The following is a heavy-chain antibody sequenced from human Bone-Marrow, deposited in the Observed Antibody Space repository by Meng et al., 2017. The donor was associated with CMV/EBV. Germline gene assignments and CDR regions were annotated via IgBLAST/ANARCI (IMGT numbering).Heavy chain of an antibody. J-gene: IGHJ4*02. Sequence: QVQLVQSGSELKQPGASVKVSYRPSGYTFTSYAMNWVRQAPGQGLEWMGWINTITGDPTYAQGFTGRFVFSLDTSVSTAYLQISSLKTDDTAVYYCARGSLEADEDPGWGQGTLVTVSS. V-gene: IGHV7-4-1*02. CDR2: INTITGDP. CDR1: GYTFTSYA. D-gene: IGHD6-13*01. CDR3: ARGSLEADEDPG.